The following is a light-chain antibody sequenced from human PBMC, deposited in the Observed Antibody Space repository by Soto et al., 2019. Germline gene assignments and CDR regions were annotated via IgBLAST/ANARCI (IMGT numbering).Light chain of an antibody. Sequence: EIVLTQSPGTLSLSPGERATLSCRARQSVSSSYLAWYQQKPGQAPRLLIYGASSRATGIRDRFSGSGSGTDFTRTISRLEPEDFAVYYCQQYGSSPPYTFGQGTKLEIK. V-gene: IGKV3-20*01. CDR3: QQYGSSPPYT. J-gene: IGKJ2*01. CDR1: QSVSSSY. CDR2: GAS.